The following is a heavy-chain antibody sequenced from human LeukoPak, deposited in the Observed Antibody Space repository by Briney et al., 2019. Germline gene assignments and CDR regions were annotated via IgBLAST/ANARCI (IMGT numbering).Heavy chain of an antibody. CDR3: AKDYCRGDCYSGWYFDL. CDR1: GFTFDDYA. D-gene: IGHD2-21*02. J-gene: IGHJ2*01. V-gene: IGHV3-9*01. CDR2: ISYNSDTI. Sequence: GRSLRLSCAASGFTFDDYAMHWVRQAPGKGLEWVSGISYNSDTIAYADSVKGRFTISRDNAKNSLYLQMNSLRAEDTALYYCAKDYCRGDCYSGWYFDLWGRGTLVTLSS.